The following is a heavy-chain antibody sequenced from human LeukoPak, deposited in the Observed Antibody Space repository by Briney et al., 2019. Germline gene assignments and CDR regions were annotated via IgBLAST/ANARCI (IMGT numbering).Heavy chain of an antibody. J-gene: IGHJ3*02. CDR1: GYTFTSYG. D-gene: IGHD3-22*01. CDR2: ISAYNGNT. CDR3: AGDRYYDSSADDAFDI. V-gene: IGHV1-18*01. Sequence: GASVKVSCKASGYTFTSYGISWVRQAPGQGLEWMGWISAYNGNTNYAQKLQGRVTMTTDTSTSTAYMELRSLRSDDTAVYYCAGDRYYDSSADDAFDIWGQGTMVTVSS.